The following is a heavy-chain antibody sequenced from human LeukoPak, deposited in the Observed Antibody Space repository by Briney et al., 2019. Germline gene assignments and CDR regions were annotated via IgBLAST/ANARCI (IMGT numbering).Heavy chain of an antibody. CDR2: IRYDGSNK. Sequence: PGGSPRLSCAASGFTFSSYGMHWVRQAPGKGLEWVAFIRYDGSNKYYADSVKGRFTISRDNSKNTLYLQMNSLRAEDTAVYYCAKGNGYNRGGYYFDYWGQGTLVTVSS. D-gene: IGHD5-24*01. V-gene: IGHV3-30*02. J-gene: IGHJ4*02. CDR3: AKGNGYNRGGYYFDY. CDR1: GFTFSSYG.